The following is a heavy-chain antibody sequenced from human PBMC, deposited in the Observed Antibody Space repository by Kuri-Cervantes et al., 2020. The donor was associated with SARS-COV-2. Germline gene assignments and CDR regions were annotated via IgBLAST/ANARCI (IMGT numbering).Heavy chain of an antibody. CDR3: AKDQGMGPKGTVDY. Sequence: LSLTCAASGFTFSSYAMHWVRQAPGKGLEWVSVIYSGGSTYYADSVKGRFTIPRDNSKNTLYLQMNSLRAEDTAIYYCAKDQGMGPKGTVDYWGQGTLVTVSS. CDR1: GFTFSSYA. D-gene: IGHD4-11*01. J-gene: IGHJ4*02. V-gene: IGHV3-23*03. CDR2: IYSGGST.